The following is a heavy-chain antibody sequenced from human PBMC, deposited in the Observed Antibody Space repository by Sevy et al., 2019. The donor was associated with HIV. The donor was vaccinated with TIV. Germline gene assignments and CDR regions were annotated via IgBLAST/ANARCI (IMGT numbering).Heavy chain of an antibody. CDR1: GYTFTGYY. CDR2: INPNSGGT. V-gene: IGHV1-2*04. J-gene: IGHJ4*02. Sequence: ASVKVSCKASGYTFTGYYMHWVRQAPGQGLEWMGWINPNSGGTNYPQKFQGWVTMTRDTSISTAYMELSRLRSDDTAVYYCARGSVLRYFDWDYYFDYWGQGTLVTVSS. D-gene: IGHD3-9*01. CDR3: ARGSVLRYFDWDYYFDY.